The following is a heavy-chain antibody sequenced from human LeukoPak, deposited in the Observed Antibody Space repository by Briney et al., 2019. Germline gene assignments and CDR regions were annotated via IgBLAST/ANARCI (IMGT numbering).Heavy chain of an antibody. V-gene: IGHV3-74*01. CDR2: INSDGSST. CDR1: GFTFSSYW. CDR3: ARDIRNDNGIDY. Sequence: GGSLRLSCAASGFTFSSYWMHWVRQAPGKGLVWVSRINSDGSSTSYADSVKGRFTISRDNAKNTLDLQMNSLRAEDTAVYYCARDIRNDNGIDYWGQGTLVTVSS. D-gene: IGHD2-8*01. J-gene: IGHJ4*02.